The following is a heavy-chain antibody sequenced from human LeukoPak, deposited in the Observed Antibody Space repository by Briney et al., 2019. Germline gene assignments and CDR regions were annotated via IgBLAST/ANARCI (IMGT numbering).Heavy chain of an antibody. CDR1: GFTFSSYE. J-gene: IGHJ4*02. CDR2: ISSSGSTI. CDR3: ARDASRRVGATIPGFDY. D-gene: IGHD1-26*01. V-gene: IGHV3-48*03. Sequence: GGSLRLSCAASGFTFSSYEMNWVRQAPWKGLEWVSYISSSGSTIYYADSVKGRFTISRDNAKNSLYLQMNSLRAEDTAVYYCARDASRRVGATIPGFDYWGQGTLVTVSS.